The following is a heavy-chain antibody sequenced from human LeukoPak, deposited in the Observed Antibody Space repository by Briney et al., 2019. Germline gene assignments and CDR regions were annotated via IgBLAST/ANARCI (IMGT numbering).Heavy chain of an antibody. CDR3: ATRPVIAATGPGWFDP. CDR2: IYYSGST. Sequence: SETLSLTCTVSGGSISSGDYYWSWIRQPPGKGLEWIGYIYYSGSTYYNPSLKSRVTISVDTSKNQFSLKLSSVTAADTAVYYCATRPVIAATGPGWFDPWGQGTLVTVSS. CDR1: GGSISSGDYY. V-gene: IGHV4-30-4*01. D-gene: IGHD6-13*01. J-gene: IGHJ5*02.